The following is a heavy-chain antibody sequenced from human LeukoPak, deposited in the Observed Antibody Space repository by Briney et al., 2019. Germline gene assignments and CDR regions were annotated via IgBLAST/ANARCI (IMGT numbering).Heavy chain of an antibody. Sequence: PGGSLRLSRAPSGFTFTSYAISWVRQVPGEGWEWVPAFSGSGGSTYYADSGKGRFTISRDNSKNTLYLQMNSLRAEDTAVYYCAKGGHSSGWYAYWGQGTLVTVSS. CDR1: GFTFTSYA. CDR3: AKGGHSSGWYAY. V-gene: IGHV3-23*01. D-gene: IGHD6-19*01. J-gene: IGHJ4*02. CDR2: FSGSGGST.